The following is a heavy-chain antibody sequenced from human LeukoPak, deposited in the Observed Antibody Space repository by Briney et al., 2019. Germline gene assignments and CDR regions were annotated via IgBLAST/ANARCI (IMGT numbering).Heavy chain of an antibody. J-gene: IGHJ4*02. D-gene: IGHD3-10*01. CDR3: ARGRNRITMVRGVIDY. V-gene: IGHV4-34*01. CDR2: INHSGST. Sequence: PSETLSLTCAVYGGSFSGYYWSWIRQPPGKGLEWIGEINHSGSTNYNPSLKSRVTISVDTSKNQFSLKLGSVTAADTAVYYCARGRNRITMVRGVIDYWGQGTLATVSS. CDR1: GGSFSGYY.